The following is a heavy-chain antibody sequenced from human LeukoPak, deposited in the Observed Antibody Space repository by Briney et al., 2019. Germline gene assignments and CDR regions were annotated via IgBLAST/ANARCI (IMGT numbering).Heavy chain of an antibody. CDR2: IGVTSSTI. V-gene: IGHV3-48*02. J-gene: IGHJ3*02. CDR1: GFTSSSYS. CDR3: ARDYEYAFDI. D-gene: IGHD5-12*01. Sequence: GGSLRLSCAASGFTSSSYSMHWVRQAPGKGLDWILYIGVTSSTIFSADSVRGRFTISRDNAKNSLYLQMNSLRDEDTAVYYCARDYEYAFDIWGQGTVVTVYS.